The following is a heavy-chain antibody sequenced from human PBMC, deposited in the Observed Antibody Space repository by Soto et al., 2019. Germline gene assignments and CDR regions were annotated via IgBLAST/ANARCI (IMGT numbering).Heavy chain of an antibody. CDR3: ARGYFDWLEGGDCPFDY. CDR2: IYPGDSDT. CDR1: GYSFTSYW. Sequence: PGESLKISCKGSGYSFTSYWIGWVRQMPGKGLEWMGIIYPGDSDTRYSPSFQGQVTVSADKSISTAYLQWSSLKASDTAMYYCARGYFDWLEGGDCPFDYWGQGTLVTVSS. J-gene: IGHJ4*02. V-gene: IGHV5-51*01. D-gene: IGHD3-9*01.